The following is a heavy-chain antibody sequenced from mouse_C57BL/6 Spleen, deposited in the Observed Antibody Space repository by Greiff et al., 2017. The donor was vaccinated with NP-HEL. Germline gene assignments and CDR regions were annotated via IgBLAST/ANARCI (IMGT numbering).Heavy chain of an antibody. CDR2: IWGVGST. J-gene: IGHJ4*01. CDR3: ARIDSSGYGAMDY. Sequence: VQGVESGPGLVAPSQSLSITCTVSGFSLTSYGVDWVRQSPGKGLEWLGVIWGVGSTNYNSALKSRLSISKDNSKSQVFLKMNSLQTDDTAMYYCARIDSSGYGAMDYWGQGTSVTVSS. CDR1: GFSLTSYG. D-gene: IGHD3-2*02. V-gene: IGHV2-6*01.